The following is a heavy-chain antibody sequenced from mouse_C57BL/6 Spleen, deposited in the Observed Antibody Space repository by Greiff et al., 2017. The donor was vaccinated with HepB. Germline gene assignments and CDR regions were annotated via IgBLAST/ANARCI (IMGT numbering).Heavy chain of an antibody. CDR3: ARWTTRYFDV. Sequence: VQLKESGGGLVKPGGSLKLSCAASGFTFSDYGMHWVRQAPEKGLEWVAYISSGSSTIYYADTVKGRFTISRDNAKNTLFLQMTSLRSEDTAMYYCARWTTRYFDVWGTGTTVTVSS. CDR2: ISSGSSTI. V-gene: IGHV5-17*01. J-gene: IGHJ1*03. CDR1: GFTFSDYG. D-gene: IGHD2-12*01.